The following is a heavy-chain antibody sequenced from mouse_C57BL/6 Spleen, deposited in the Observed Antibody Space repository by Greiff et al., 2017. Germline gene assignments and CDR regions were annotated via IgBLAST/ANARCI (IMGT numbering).Heavy chain of an antibody. D-gene: IGHD2-1*01. CDR1: GYTFTSYW. V-gene: IGHV1-50*01. CDR3: ARSGGNYAWFAY. J-gene: IGHJ3*01. CDR2: IDPSDSYT. Sequence: VQLQQPGAELVKPGASVKLSCKASGYTFTSYWMQWVKQRPGQGLEWIGEIDPSDSYTNYNQKFKGKATLTVDTSSSTAYMQLSSLTSEDSAVYYCARSGGNYAWFAYWGQGTLVTVSA.